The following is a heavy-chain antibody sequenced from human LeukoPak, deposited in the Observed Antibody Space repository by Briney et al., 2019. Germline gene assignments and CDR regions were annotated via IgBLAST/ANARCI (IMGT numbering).Heavy chain of an antibody. CDR2: IYYSGST. CDR1: GYSISSGFY. J-gene: IGHJ3*02. V-gene: IGHV4-61*01. D-gene: IGHD1-26*01. CDR3: ARYIVSYPHDAFDI. Sequence: PSETLSLTCTVSGYSISSGFYWGWIRQPPGKGLEWIGYIYYSGSTSYNPSLKSRVTISVDTSKKQFSLKLSSVTAADTAFYYCARYIVSYPHDAFDIWGQGTMVTVSS.